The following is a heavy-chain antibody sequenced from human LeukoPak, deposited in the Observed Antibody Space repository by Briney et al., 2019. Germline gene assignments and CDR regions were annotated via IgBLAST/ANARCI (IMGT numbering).Heavy chain of an antibody. CDR3: SRTIFGVVISPLYYFDY. Sequence: SETLSLTCTVSGGSLSSYYWSWVREPPGRGVECIGYISYIGSTNYNPSLKSRVTISVDTSKNQFSLKLSSVAAADTAVYYCSRTIFGVVISPLYYFDYWGQGTLVTVSS. V-gene: IGHV4-59*01. CDR1: GGSLSSYY. CDR2: ISYIGST. D-gene: IGHD3-3*01. J-gene: IGHJ4*02.